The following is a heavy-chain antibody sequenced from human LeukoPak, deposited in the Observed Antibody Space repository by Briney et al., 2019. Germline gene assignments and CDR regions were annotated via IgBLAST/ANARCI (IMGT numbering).Heavy chain of an antibody. CDR2: IFGGGST. J-gene: IGHJ4*02. CDR1: GFTITSNY. V-gene: IGHV3-66*02. CDR3: ARDSGSYYFDY. D-gene: IGHD1-26*01. Sequence: GGSLRLSCAASGFTITSNYMSWVRQAPGKGLEWVSVIFGGGSTYYADSVKGRFTISRDNSKNTLYLQMNSLRVDDTAVYYCARDSGSYYFDYWGQGTLVTVSS.